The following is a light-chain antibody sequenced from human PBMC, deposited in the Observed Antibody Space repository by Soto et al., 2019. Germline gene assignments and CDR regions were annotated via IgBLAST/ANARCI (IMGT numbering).Light chain of an antibody. CDR1: SSDVGDYNY. Sequence: QSVLTQPASVSESPGQSITISCTGTSSDVGDYNYVSWYQQHPGKAPKLMIYDVSNWPSGVSNRFSGSKSGNTASLTISGLQAEDEADYYCSSYTSNTTHVFGTGTKLTVL. CDR3: SSYTSNTTHV. CDR2: DVS. J-gene: IGLJ1*01. V-gene: IGLV2-14*01.